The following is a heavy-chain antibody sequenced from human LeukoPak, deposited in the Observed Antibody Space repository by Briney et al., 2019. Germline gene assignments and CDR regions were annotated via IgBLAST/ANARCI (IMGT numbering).Heavy chain of an antibody. V-gene: IGHV3-74*01. CDR3: ARGQVAAADV. D-gene: IGHD6-13*01. CDR1: GFTFSSYW. Sequence: GGSLRLSCAGSGFTFSSYWMNWVRQAPGKGLVWVSYINSDGSSTSSADSVRGRFTISRDNAKNTLYLQMNSLRAEDTAVYYCARGQVAAADVGGHATSATVSS. CDR2: INSDGSST. J-gene: IGHJ6*02.